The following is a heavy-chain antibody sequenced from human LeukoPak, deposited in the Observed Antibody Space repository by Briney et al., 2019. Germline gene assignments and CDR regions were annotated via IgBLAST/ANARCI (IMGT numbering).Heavy chain of an antibody. CDR2: ISGSGFST. CDR1: GFTFSNYA. Sequence: GGSLRLSCVGSGFTFSNYAMSWVRQAPGKGLEWVSAISGSGFSTYYADSVKGRFTISRDNSKNTLYLQMNSLRAEDTAVYYCAKGLRLGELSFPRPFDYWGQGTLVTVSS. CDR3: AKGLRLGELSFPRPFDY. V-gene: IGHV3-23*01. D-gene: IGHD3-16*02. J-gene: IGHJ4*02.